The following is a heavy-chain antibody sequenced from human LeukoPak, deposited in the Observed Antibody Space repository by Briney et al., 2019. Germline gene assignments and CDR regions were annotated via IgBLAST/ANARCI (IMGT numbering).Heavy chain of an antibody. Sequence: PGGSLRLSCVASGFTFSSYAMHWVRQATGKGLEWVAAISFDGGNKNHADSVKGRFTISRDNAKNTLYLQMNSLRAEDTAVYYCARDLGYGGTFDYWGQGTLVTVSS. CDR2: ISFDGGNK. CDR1: GFTFSSYA. V-gene: IGHV3-30-3*01. J-gene: IGHJ4*02. D-gene: IGHD4-23*01. CDR3: ARDLGYGGTFDY.